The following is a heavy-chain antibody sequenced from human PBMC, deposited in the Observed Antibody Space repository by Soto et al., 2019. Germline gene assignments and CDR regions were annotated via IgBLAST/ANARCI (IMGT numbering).Heavy chain of an antibody. CDR3: ARGEWFPRWGEYFHL. V-gene: IGHV1-46*03. Sequence: ASVKVSCKATGYTFTSYYMHWVRQAPGQGLEWMGIINPSGDGTSYAQKFQGRVTMTRDTSTSTVYMELSSLRSEDTAVYYCARGEWFPRWGEYFHLWGQGTMVTVSS. CDR2: INPSGDGT. D-gene: IGHD3-3*01. J-gene: IGHJ1*01. CDR1: GYTFTSYY.